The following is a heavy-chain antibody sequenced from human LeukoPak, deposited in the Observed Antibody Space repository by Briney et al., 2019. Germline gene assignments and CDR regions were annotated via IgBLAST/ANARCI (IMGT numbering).Heavy chain of an antibody. Sequence: GGSLRLSCAASGFTFRSYWMSWVRQAPGKGLEWVANIKPDGSEEYYVDSVRGRFTISRDNAKNSLSLQMNSLRAEDTAVYYCAGYGHDGGLDYWGQGTLVTASS. CDR1: GFTFRSYW. CDR2: IKPDGSEE. V-gene: IGHV3-7*04. CDR3: AGYGHDGGLDY. J-gene: IGHJ4*02. D-gene: IGHD3-16*01.